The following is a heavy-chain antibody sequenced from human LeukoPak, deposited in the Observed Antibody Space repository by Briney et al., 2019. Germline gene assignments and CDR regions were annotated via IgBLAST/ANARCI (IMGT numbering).Heavy chain of an antibody. V-gene: IGHV3-23*01. J-gene: IGHJ3*02. CDR2: ISVAGGST. D-gene: IGHD1-26*01. CDR3: AKVRSYYALDI. CDR1: GFTFTSYA. Sequence: GGSLRLSCAASGFTFTSYAMSWVRQAPGKGLEWVSTISVAGGSTYYAASVKGRFTISRDNSKNTLYLQMNSLRAEDTAVFYCAKVRSYYALDIWGQGTMVTVSS.